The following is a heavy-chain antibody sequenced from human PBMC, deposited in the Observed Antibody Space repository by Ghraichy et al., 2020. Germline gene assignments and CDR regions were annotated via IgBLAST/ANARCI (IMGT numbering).Heavy chain of an antibody. V-gene: IGHV3-48*03. CDR1: GFTFSSYE. J-gene: IGHJ6*02. Sequence: GESLNISCAASGFTFSSYEMNWVRQAPGKGLEWVSYISSSGSTIYYADSVKGRFTISRDNAKNSLYLQMNSLRAEDTAVYYCASLFSPYMGNYYYGMDVWGQGTTVTVSS. CDR3: ASLFSPYMGNYYYGMDV. CDR2: ISSSGSTI. D-gene: IGHD7-27*01.